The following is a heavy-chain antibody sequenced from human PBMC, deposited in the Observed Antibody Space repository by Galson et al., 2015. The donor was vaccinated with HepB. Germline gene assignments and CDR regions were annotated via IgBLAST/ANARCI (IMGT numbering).Heavy chain of an antibody. V-gene: IGHV4-4*07. Sequence: SETLSLTCTVSGGSISDYYWTWIRQPAGKGLEWIGRIYSSGSSNYNPSLRSRVTLSLDTSKKQFFLELRSVTAADTAVYYCAREVGPGTALSWYWTDPWGQGTLVTVSS. CDR2: IYSSGSS. CDR3: AREVGPGTALSWYWTDP. J-gene: IGHJ5*02. D-gene: IGHD1-7*01. CDR1: GGSISDYY.